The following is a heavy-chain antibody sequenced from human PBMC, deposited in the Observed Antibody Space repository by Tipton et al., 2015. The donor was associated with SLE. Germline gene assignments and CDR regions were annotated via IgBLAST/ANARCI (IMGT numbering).Heavy chain of an antibody. CDR3: ARGRFPAAGTAFDI. V-gene: IGHV4-34*01. Sequence: TLSLTCAVYGGSFSGYYWGWIRQPPGKGLEWIGSIYYSGSTYYNPSLKSRVTISVDTSKNQFSLKLSSVTAADTAVYYCARGRFPAAGTAFDIWGQGTMVTVSS. CDR1: GGSFSGYY. D-gene: IGHD6-13*01. J-gene: IGHJ3*02. CDR2: IYYSGST.